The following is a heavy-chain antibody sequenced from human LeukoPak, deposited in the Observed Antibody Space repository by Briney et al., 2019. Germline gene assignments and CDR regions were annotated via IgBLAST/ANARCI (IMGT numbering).Heavy chain of an antibody. D-gene: IGHD6-13*01. Sequence: GSLRLSCAASGFTLSSYAMHWVRQAPGKGLEWVAVISYDRSNKYYADSVKGRFTISRDNSKNTLYLQMNSLRAEDTAVYYCARSAAAAGTPSWYYFDYWGQGTLVTVSS. J-gene: IGHJ4*02. CDR3: ARSAAAAGTPSWYYFDY. CDR2: ISYDRSNK. CDR1: GFTLSSYA. V-gene: IGHV3-30*04.